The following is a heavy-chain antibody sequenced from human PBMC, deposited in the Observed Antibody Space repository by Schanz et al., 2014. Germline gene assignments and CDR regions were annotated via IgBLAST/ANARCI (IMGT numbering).Heavy chain of an antibody. Sequence: QVQLVPSGAEVKKPGSSVKVSCKASRSTFSSYTISWVRQARGQGLEWVGRFIPILDVGNYAQQFQGRVTFTADKSTSTAYMELSILRSEDTAVYYCAREVGLYDRGWFDPWGQGTLVTVSS. J-gene: IGHJ5*02. CDR2: FIPILDVG. D-gene: IGHD3-22*01. CDR1: RSTFSSYT. CDR3: AREVGLYDRGWFDP. V-gene: IGHV1-69*08.